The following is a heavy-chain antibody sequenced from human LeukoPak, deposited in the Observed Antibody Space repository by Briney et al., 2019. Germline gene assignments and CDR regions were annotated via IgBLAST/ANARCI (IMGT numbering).Heavy chain of an antibody. Sequence: GESLKISCKGSGYSFTSYWIGWVRQMPGKGLEWMGIIYPGDSDTRYCPSFQGQVTISADKYISTAYLQWSSLKASDNAVYYCVRVSGGNQPDYWGQGTLVTVSS. CDR1: GYSFTSYW. CDR2: IYPGDSDT. V-gene: IGHV5-51*01. J-gene: IGHJ4*02. CDR3: VRVSGGNQPDY. D-gene: IGHD4-23*01.